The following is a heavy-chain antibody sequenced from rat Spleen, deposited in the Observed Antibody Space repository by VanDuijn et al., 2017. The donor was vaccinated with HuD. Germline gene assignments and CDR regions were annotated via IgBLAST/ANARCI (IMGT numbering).Heavy chain of an antibody. CDR1: GFTFSDYN. Sequence: EVQLVESGGGLVQPGRSLKLSCAASGFTFSDYNMAWVRQAPKKGLEWVATISYDGSSTYYRDSVKGRFTISRDNAKSTLYLQMDSLRSEDTATYYCARRRGGSNWFAYWGQGTLVAVSS. D-gene: IGHD1-11*01. V-gene: IGHV5-7*01. CDR3: ARRRGGSNWFAY. J-gene: IGHJ3*01. CDR2: ISYDGSST.